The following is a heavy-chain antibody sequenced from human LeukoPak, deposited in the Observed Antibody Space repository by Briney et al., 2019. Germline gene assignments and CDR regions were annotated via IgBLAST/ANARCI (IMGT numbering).Heavy chain of an antibody. V-gene: IGHV4-34*01. CDR3: ARSVEGYCRGCSCYSYSYYMDV. Sequence: SETLSLTCAVYGGSFSGYYWSWIRQPPGQGLEWIGEINHSGSTNYNPSLKSRVTISVDTSKNQFSLKLSSVTAADTAVYYCARSVEGYCRGCSCYSYSYYMDVWGKGTTVTVSS. CDR2: INHSGST. CDR1: GGSFSGYY. J-gene: IGHJ6*03. D-gene: IGHD2-15*01.